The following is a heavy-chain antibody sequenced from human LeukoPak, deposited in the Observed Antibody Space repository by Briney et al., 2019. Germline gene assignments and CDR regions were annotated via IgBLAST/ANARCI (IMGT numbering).Heavy chain of an antibody. CDR2: ISSSGSTI. D-gene: IGHD3-10*01. J-gene: IGHJ4*02. CDR3: AKGSMVRGVIYYFDY. V-gene: IGHV3-11*01. Sequence: GGSLRLSGAASGFTFSDYYMSWIRQAPGKGLEWVSYISSSGSTIYYADSVKGRFTISRDNAKNSLYLQMNSLRAEDTALYYCAKGSMVRGVIYYFDYWGQGTLVTVSS. CDR1: GFTFSDYY.